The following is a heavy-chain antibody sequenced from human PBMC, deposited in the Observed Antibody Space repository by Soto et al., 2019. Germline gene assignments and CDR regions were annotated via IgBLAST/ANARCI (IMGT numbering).Heavy chain of an antibody. CDR3: ARDGDYGYSRLHDSFDV. CDR1: GYRFTDFA. Sequence: QAQLVQSGPEVKQPGASVKVSCKASGYRFTDFAISWMRQAPGQGLEWMGWISPYSGNTNYAQKLQGRVSMTADASTGTAYVEVRSLKSDDTATYLRARDGDYGYSRLHDSFDVWAQGTMVTVSS. CDR2: ISPYSGNT. D-gene: IGHD4-17*01. J-gene: IGHJ3*01. V-gene: IGHV1-18*01.